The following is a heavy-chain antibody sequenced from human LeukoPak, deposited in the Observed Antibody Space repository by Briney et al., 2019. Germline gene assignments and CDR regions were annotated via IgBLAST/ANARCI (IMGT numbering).Heavy chain of an antibody. D-gene: IGHD6-6*01. CDR3: AKDPGSSSSHFDY. CDR2: ISGSGDTT. J-gene: IGHJ4*02. V-gene: IGHV3-23*01. CDR1: GFTFSSYA. Sequence: PGGSLRLSCAASGFTFSSYAMSWVRQAPGKGLEWVSAISGSGDTTYYADSVKGRFTISRDNSKNTLYLQMNSLRAEDTAVYYCAKDPGSSSSHFDYWGQGTLVTVSS.